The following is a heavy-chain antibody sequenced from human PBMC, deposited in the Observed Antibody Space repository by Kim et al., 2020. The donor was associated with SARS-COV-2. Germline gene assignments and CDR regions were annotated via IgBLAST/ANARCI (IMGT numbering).Heavy chain of an antibody. CDR2: ISSSSSYI. Sequence: GGSLRLSCAASGFTFSNYSMNWVRQAPGKGLEWVSSISSSSSYIYYADSVKGRFTISRDNAKNSLYLQMNSLRAEDTAVYYCARTINHYYDSSGYLDFGWGQGTLVTVSS. D-gene: IGHD3-22*01. CDR1: GFTFSNYS. CDR3: ARTINHYYDSSGYLDFG. V-gene: IGHV3-21*01. J-gene: IGHJ4*02.